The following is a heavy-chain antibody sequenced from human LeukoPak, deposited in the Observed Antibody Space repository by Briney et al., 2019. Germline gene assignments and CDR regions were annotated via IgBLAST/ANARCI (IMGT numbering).Heavy chain of an antibody. CDR2: ISGSGGST. V-gene: IGHV3-23*01. J-gene: IGHJ4*02. Sequence: GGSLRLSCAASGFTFTSYAMSWVRQAPGKGLEWVSAISGSGGSTYYADSVKGRFTIYRDNSKNTLYLQMDSLRAEDTAVYYCAKTRNRYYDSSGCFDYWGQGTLVTVSS. CDR3: AKTRNRYYDSSGCFDY. CDR1: GFTFTSYA. D-gene: IGHD3-22*01.